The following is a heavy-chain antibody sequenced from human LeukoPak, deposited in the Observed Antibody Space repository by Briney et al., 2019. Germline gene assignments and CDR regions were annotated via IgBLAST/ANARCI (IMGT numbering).Heavy chain of an antibody. D-gene: IGHD6-13*01. J-gene: IGHJ4*02. CDR3: ARVGIAAAGPAFDY. CDR2: ISSSGSTI. CDR1: GFTFKSFS. V-gene: IGHV3-48*01. Sequence: GGSLRLSCGGSGFTFKSFSMHWVRQAPGKGLEWVSYISSSGSTIYYADSVTGRFTISRDNAKNSLYLQMNSLRAEDTAVYYCARVGIAAAGPAFDYWGEGTLVTVSS.